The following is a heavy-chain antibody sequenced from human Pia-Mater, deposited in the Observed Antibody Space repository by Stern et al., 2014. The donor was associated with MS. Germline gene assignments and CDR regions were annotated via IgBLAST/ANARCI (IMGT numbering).Heavy chain of an antibody. J-gene: IGHJ5*02. Sequence: VQLVESGPGLVKPSQTLCLTCTVSGGSIRSDDYCWTWIRQPPGKGLEWIGYIYYSGNTYYNPSLGRRVTISDDTTKNQFSLKLSSVTDADTAVYYCARTDILLIDHWGQGTRVTVSS. CDR2: IYYSGNT. CDR1: GGSIRSDDYC. D-gene: IGHD3-9*01. CDR3: ARTDILLIDH. V-gene: IGHV4-30-4*01.